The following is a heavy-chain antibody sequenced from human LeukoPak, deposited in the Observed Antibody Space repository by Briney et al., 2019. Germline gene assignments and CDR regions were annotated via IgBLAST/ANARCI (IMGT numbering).Heavy chain of an antibody. V-gene: IGHV3-30-3*01. Sequence: GGSLRLSCAASGFIFGGYAMHWVRQAPGKGLQWLAVISYDGGKTYYADSVEGRFTISRDNDKNSVYLQMSSLRDEDTAVYFCTRGRYQLLGPNDSWGQGSLVTVSS. CDR3: TRGRYQLLGPNDS. D-gene: IGHD2-2*01. J-gene: IGHJ4*02. CDR2: ISYDGGKT. CDR1: GFIFGGYA.